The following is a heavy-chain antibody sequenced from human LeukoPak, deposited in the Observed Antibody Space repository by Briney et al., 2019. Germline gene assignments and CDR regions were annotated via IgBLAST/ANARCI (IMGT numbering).Heavy chain of an antibody. J-gene: IGHJ4*02. CDR1: GFTFSSYG. D-gene: IGHD2-2*01. CDR2: ISGSGGST. V-gene: IGHV3-23*01. CDR3: ARGHNERYCSSTSCYEAMWGYMRY. Sequence: GGTLRLSCAASGFTFSSYGMSWVRQAPGKGLEWVSAISGSGGSTYYADSVKGRFTISRDNSKNTLYLQMNSLRAEDTAVYYCARGHNERYCSSTSCYEAMWGYMRYWGQGTLVTVSS.